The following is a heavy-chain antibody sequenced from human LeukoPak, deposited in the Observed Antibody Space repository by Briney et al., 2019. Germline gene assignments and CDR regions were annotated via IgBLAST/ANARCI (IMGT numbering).Heavy chain of an antibody. CDR2: IYPGDSDT. CDR1: GSSFTNYW. CDR3: ARQMGSGWLWDAFDI. D-gene: IGHD6-19*01. Sequence: GESLKISCKGSGSSFTNYWIGWVRQMPGKGLEWMGIIYPGDSDTRYSPSFQGQVTISADKSISTAYLQWSSLKASDTAMYYCARQMGSGWLWDAFDIWGQGTMVTVSS. V-gene: IGHV5-51*01. J-gene: IGHJ3*02.